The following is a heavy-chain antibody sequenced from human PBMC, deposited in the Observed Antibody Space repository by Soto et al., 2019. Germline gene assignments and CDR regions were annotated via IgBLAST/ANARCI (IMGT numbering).Heavy chain of an antibody. J-gene: IGHJ4*02. V-gene: IGHV4-61*01. CDR1: GGSISSGNYY. CDR3: ARHLPYCGGDCYSLDY. CDR2: IYYSAST. Sequence: PSETLSLTCTVSGGSISSGNYYWSWLRQPPGKGLEWIGYIYYSASTNYSLSLKSRVTISVDTSKNQFSLNLSSVTAADTAVYYCARHLPYCGGDCYSLDYWGQGTLVTVSS. D-gene: IGHD2-21*02.